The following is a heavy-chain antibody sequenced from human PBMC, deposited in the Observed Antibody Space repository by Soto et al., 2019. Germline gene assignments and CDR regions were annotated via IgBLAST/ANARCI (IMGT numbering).Heavy chain of an antibody. CDR2: INPNSGGT. CDR1: GYTFTGYY. J-gene: IGHJ6*02. Sequence: GASVKVSCKASGYTFTGYYMHWVRQAPGQGLEWMGWINPNSGGTNYAQKFQGWVNMTRDTSISTAYMELSRLRSDDTAVYYCARGSAYYYGMDVWGQGTTVTVSS. CDR3: ARGSAYYYGMDV. V-gene: IGHV1-2*04.